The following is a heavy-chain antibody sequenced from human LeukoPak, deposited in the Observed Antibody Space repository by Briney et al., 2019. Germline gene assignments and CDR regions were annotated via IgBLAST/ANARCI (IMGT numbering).Heavy chain of an antibody. CDR2: ISYDGSNK. CDR3: ARSRRTTYNWFDP. V-gene: IGHV3-30-3*01. CDR1: GFTFSSYA. Sequence: PGGSLRLSCAASGFTFSSYAMHGVRQAPGKGLEWVAVISYDGSNKYYADSVKGRFTISRDNSKNTLYPQMNSLRAEDTAVYYCARSRRTTYNWFDPWGQGTLVTVSS. J-gene: IGHJ5*02. D-gene: IGHD1-1*01.